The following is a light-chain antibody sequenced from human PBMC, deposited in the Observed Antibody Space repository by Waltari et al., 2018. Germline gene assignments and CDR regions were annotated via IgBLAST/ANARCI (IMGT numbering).Light chain of an antibody. Sequence: DIQMTQSPSSLSASVGDRVTITCRASQSISSYLNWYQQKPGKAPKLLIYAASSLQRVVPSRFSGSGSGTDFTLTISSLQPEDFATYYCQQSYSTPRTFGQGTKVEIK. CDR3: QQSYSTPRT. V-gene: IGKV1-39*01. CDR2: AAS. CDR1: QSISSY. J-gene: IGKJ1*01.